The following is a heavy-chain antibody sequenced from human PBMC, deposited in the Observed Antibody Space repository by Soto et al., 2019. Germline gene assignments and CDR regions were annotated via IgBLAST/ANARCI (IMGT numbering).Heavy chain of an antibody. Sequence: EVQLVESGGGWVQPGRSLRLSCAASGFTFGDYAIHWVRQAPGKGLEWVSGISWRSDTMTYADSVKGRFTVSRDNAKNSLYLQMNSLRDEDTALYYCAKDSHFLLRGSLDYWVQGALVAVSS. J-gene: IGHJ4*02. D-gene: IGHD3-3*02. CDR2: ISWRSDTM. CDR3: AKDSHFLLRGSLDY. V-gene: IGHV3-9*01. CDR1: GFTFGDYA.